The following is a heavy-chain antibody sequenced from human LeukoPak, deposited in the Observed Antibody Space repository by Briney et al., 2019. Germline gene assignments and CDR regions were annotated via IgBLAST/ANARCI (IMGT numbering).Heavy chain of an antibody. Sequence: GGSLRLSCAASGFTFSSYEMNWVRQAPGKGLEWVSYISSSGSTIYYADSVKGRFTISRHNAKNSLYLQMNSLRAEDTAVYYCARDGSMVRGVIKPSAFDIWGQGTMVTVSS. V-gene: IGHV3-48*03. D-gene: IGHD3-10*01. CDR3: ARDGSMVRGVIKPSAFDI. J-gene: IGHJ3*02. CDR2: ISSSGSTI. CDR1: GFTFSSYE.